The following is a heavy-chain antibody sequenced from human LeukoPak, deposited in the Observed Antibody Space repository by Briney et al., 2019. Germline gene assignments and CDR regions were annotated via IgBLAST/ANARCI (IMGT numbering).Heavy chain of an antibody. J-gene: IGHJ4*02. D-gene: IGHD6-13*01. Sequence: ASVKVSCKASGYTFTSYGIRWVRQAPGQGLEWMGWISAYNGNTNYAQKLQGRVTMTTDTSTSTAYMELRSLRSDDTAVYYCARDRADSSSWFRFDYWGQGTLVTVSS. V-gene: IGHV1-18*01. CDR2: ISAYNGNT. CDR3: ARDRADSSSWFRFDY. CDR1: GYTFTSYG.